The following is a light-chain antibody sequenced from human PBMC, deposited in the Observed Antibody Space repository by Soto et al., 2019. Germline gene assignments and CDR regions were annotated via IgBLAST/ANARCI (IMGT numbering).Light chain of an antibody. J-gene: IGKJ1*01. Sequence: DIQMAQSPSTLSGSVGYRVTITCRASQTISSWLAWYQQKPGKAPKLLIYKASTLKSGVPSRFSGSGSGTEFTLTISSLQPDDFATYYCQQYNSYTRTFGQGTKVDIK. CDR1: QTISSW. CDR3: QQYNSYTRT. V-gene: IGKV1-5*03. CDR2: KAS.